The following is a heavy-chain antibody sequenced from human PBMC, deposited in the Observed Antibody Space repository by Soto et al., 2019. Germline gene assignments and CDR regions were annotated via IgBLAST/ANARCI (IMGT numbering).Heavy chain of an antibody. D-gene: IGHD6-13*01. CDR1: GFTFSSYA. Sequence: GGSLRLSCAASGFTFSSYAMSWVRQAPGKGLEWVSAISGSGGSTYYADSVKGRFTISRDNSKNTLYLQMNSLRAEDTAVYCCAKDLKALAAAGSSLGGYWGHGTLVTVSS. CDR3: AKDLKALAAAGSSLGGY. V-gene: IGHV3-23*01. J-gene: IGHJ4*01. CDR2: ISGSGGST.